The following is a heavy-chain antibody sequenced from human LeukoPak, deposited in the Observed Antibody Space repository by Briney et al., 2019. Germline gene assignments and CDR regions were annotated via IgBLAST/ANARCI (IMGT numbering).Heavy chain of an antibody. Sequence: GVSVKVSCKASGYTFTSYAMNWVRQAPGQGLEWMGWINTNTGNPTYAQGFTGRFVFSLDTSVSTAYLQISSLKAEDTAVYYCARPPYCSSTSCYPFDYWGQGTLVTVSS. CDR2: INTNTGNP. J-gene: IGHJ4*02. CDR3: ARPPYCSSTSCYPFDY. CDR1: GYTFTSYA. D-gene: IGHD2-2*01. V-gene: IGHV7-4-1*02.